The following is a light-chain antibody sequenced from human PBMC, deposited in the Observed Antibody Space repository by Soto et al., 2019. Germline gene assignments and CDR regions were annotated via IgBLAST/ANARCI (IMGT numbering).Light chain of an antibody. CDR1: QGLSSD. Sequence: DIPLTQSPSFLSASVGDRVTITCRASQGLSSDFAWYQQKPGKAPKLLIYAASTLQSGVPSRFSGSGSGTEFTLTISSLQPEDFATYYCQQLNSYPITFGRGTRLEIK. CDR2: AAS. J-gene: IGKJ5*01. CDR3: QQLNSYPIT. V-gene: IGKV1-9*01.